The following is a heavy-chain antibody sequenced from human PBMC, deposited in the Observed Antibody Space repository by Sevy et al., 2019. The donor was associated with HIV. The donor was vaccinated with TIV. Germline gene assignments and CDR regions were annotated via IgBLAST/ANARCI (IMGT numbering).Heavy chain of an antibody. CDR3: ARRSKRFYYYGMDV. CDR1: GGSISSGDYY. V-gene: IGHV4-30-4*01. D-gene: IGHD3-16*01. J-gene: IGHJ6*04. CDR2: IYYSGST. Sequence: SETLSLTCTVSGGSISSGDYYWSWIRQPPGKGLEWIGYIYYSGSTYYNPSLKSRVTISVDTSKNQFSLKLSSVTAADTAVYYCARRSKRFYYYGMDVWGEGTTVSVSS.